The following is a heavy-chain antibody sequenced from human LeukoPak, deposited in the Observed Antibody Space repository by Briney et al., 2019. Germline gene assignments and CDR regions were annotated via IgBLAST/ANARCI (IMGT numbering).Heavy chain of an antibody. D-gene: IGHD3-3*01. J-gene: IGHJ4*02. CDR1: GYTFTSYG. CDR3: ARVGIRGYYDFWSGYIDY. Sequence: ASVKVSCKASGYTFTSYGISWVRQAPGQGLEWMGWISAYNGNTNYAQKLQGRVTMTTDTSTSTAYMELWSLRSDDTAVYYCARVGIRGYYDFWSGYIDYWGQGTLVTVSS. CDR2: ISAYNGNT. V-gene: IGHV1-18*01.